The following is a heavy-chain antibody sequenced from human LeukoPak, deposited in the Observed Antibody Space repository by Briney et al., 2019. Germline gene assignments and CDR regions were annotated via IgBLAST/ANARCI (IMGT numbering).Heavy chain of an antibody. CDR2: ISSSSSYI. CDR1: GFSFDDYA. J-gene: IGHJ6*04. D-gene: IGHD3-10*02. CDR3: AELGITMIGGV. Sequence: GGSLRLSCAASGFSFDDYAMHWVRQAPGKGLEWVSSISSSSSYIYYADSVKGRFTISRDNAKNSLYLQMNSLRAEDTAVYYCAELGITMIGGVWGKGTTVTISS. V-gene: IGHV3-21*01.